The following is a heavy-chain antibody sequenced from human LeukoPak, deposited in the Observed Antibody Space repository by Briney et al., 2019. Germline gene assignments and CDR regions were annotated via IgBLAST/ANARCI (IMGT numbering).Heavy chain of an antibody. CDR1: GFTFSTYS. Sequence: GGSLRLSRAASGFTFSTYSMNWVRQAPGKGLEWVSSICSSSSYIYCADSVMGRFTISRDNAKNSLYLQMNSLRAEDTAVYYCARDRTAVKVLDYWGQGTLVTVSS. J-gene: IGHJ4*02. CDR2: ICSSSSYI. D-gene: IGHD4-4*01. V-gene: IGHV3-21*01. CDR3: ARDRTAVKVLDY.